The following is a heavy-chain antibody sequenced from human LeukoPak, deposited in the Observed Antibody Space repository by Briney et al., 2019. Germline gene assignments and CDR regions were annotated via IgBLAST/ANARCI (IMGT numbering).Heavy chain of an antibody. V-gene: IGHV4-34*01. CDR1: GGSFSGYS. D-gene: IGHD3-10*01. CDR2: INHSGST. Sequence: SETLSLTCAVYGGSFSGYSWTWIRQPPGKGLEWIGEINHSGSTNYNPSLKSRVTISVDTSKNQFSLSLTSVTAADTAVYYCARGRLLLWFDPWGQGTLISVSS. CDR3: ARGRLLLWFDP. J-gene: IGHJ5*02.